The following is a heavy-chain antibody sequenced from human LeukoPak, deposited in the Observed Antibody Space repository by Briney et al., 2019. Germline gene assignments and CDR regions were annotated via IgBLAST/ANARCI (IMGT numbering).Heavy chain of an antibody. J-gene: IGHJ3*02. D-gene: IGHD3-10*01. CDR3: ARHSITMVRGVKPAPAFDI. V-gene: IGHV4-39*01. Sequence: SETLSLTCTVSGGSISSSSYYWGWIRQPPRKGLEWIGSIYYSGSTYYNPSLKSRVTISVDTSKNQFSLKLSSVTAADTAVYYCARHSITMVRGVKPAPAFDIWGQGTMVTVSS. CDR1: GGSISSSSYY. CDR2: IYYSGST.